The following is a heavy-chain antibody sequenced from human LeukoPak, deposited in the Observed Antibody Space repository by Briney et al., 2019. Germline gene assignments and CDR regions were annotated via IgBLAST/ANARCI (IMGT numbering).Heavy chain of an antibody. V-gene: IGHV4-59*12. J-gene: IGHJ1*01. CDR3: ARDTCSGGSCYPGYFQH. Sequence: SETLSLTCTVSGGSISSYYWSWIRQPPGKGLEWIGYIYYSGSTNYNPSLKSRVTISVDTSKNQFSLKLSSVTAADTAVYYCARDTCSGGSCYPGYFQHWGQGTLVTVSS. CDR2: IYYSGST. CDR1: GGSISSYY. D-gene: IGHD2-15*01.